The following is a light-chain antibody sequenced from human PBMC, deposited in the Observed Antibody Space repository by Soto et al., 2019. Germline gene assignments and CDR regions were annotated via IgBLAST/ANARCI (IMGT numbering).Light chain of an antibody. CDR3: SSYTSSSTRV. V-gene: IGLV2-14*01. CDR1: SSDVGGYNY. CDR2: KVS. J-gene: IGLJ3*02. Sequence: QSALTQPASVSGSPGQSITISCTGTSSDVGGYNYVSWYQQHPGKAPNLMIYKVSNRPSGVSNRFSGSKSGNTASLTISGLQAEDEADYYCSSYTSSSTRVFGGGTQLTVL.